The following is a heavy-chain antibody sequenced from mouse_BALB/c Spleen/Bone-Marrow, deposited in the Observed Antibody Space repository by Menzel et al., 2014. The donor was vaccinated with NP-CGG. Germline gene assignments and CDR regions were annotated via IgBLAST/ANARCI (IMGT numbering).Heavy chain of an antibody. CDR3: ASTITTVVAEDAMDY. D-gene: IGHD1-1*01. V-gene: IGHV5-6*01. Sequence: EVQGVESGGDLVKPGGSLKLSCAASGFTFSSYGMSWVRQTPDKRLEWVATISSGGSYTYYPDSVKGRFTISRDNAKNTLYLQMSSLKSEDTAMYYCASTITTVVAEDAMDYGGQGTSVTVSS. CDR2: ISSGGSYT. CDR1: GFTFSSYG. J-gene: IGHJ4*01.